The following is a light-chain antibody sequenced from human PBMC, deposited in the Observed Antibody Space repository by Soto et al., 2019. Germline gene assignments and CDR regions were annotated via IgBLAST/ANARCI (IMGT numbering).Light chain of an antibody. Sequence: EVMMTQSPATLSVSPGERATLSCRASQSVSSNLAWYQQKHGQAPRLLIYGASTRATGIPARFSGSGSGTEFTLTISSLQSEYFAVYYCQQYDNWPPITFGQGTRLGIK. V-gene: IGKV3-15*01. J-gene: IGKJ5*01. CDR1: QSVSSN. CDR2: GAS. CDR3: QQYDNWPPIT.